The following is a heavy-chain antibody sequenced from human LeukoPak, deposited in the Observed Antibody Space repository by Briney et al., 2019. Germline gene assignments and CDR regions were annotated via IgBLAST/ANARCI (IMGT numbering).Heavy chain of an antibody. CDR2: IIPIFGTA. Sequence: SVKVSCKASGYTFTDYYMHWVRQAPGQGLEWMGGIIPIFGTANYAQKFQGRVTITADESTSTAYMELSSLRSEDTAVYYCARDLGKQWLGVDNWFDPWGQGTLVTVSS. D-gene: IGHD6-19*01. J-gene: IGHJ5*02. V-gene: IGHV1-69*13. CDR3: ARDLGKQWLGVDNWFDP. CDR1: GYTFTDYY.